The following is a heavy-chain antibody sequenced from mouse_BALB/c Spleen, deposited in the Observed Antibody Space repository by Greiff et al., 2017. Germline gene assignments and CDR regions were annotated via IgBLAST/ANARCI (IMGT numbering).Heavy chain of an antibody. Sequence: VQLQQSGAELMKPGASVKISCKATGYTFSSYWIEWVKQRPGHGLEWIGEILPGSGSTNYNEKFKGKATFTADTSSNTAYMQLSSPTSEDSAVYYCARLRGWFAYWGQGTLVTVSA. CDR2: ILPGSGST. CDR3: ARLRGWFAY. CDR1: GYTFSSYW. V-gene: IGHV1-9*01. J-gene: IGHJ3*01.